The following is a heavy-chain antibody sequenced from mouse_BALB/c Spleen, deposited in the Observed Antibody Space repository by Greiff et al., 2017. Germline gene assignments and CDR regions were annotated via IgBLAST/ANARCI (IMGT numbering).Heavy chain of an antibody. J-gene: IGHJ3*01. CDR3: AREDSSFAY. CDR2: ISSGGSYT. Sequence: EVMLVESGGGLVKPGGSLKLSCAASGFTFSSYAMSWVRQSPEKRLEWVAEISSGGSYTYYPDSVKGRFTISRDNAKNTLYLQMSSLKSEDTAMYYCAREDSSFAYWGQGTLVTVSA. V-gene: IGHV5-6*03. CDR1: GFTFSSYA.